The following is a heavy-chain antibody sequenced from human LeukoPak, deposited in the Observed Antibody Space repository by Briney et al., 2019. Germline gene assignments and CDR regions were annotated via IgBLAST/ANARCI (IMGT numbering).Heavy chain of an antibody. Sequence: ASVKVSCKASGYTFTTYGISWVRQAPGQGLEWMGWISANNGHTNYAQKVQGRVTMTTDTSTNTAYMELRSLRSDDTAVYYCAREALWRVGWFDPWGQGTLVTVFS. D-gene: IGHD3-16*01. V-gene: IGHV1-18*01. J-gene: IGHJ5*02. CDR3: AREALWRVGWFDP. CDR2: ISANNGHT. CDR1: GYTFTTYG.